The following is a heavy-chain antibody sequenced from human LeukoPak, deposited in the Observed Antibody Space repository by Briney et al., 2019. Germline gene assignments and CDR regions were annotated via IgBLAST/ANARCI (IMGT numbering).Heavy chain of an antibody. V-gene: IGHV1-58*01. CDR1: GFIFTSSA. J-gene: IGHJ4*02. D-gene: IGHD3-10*01. Sequence: SVKVSCKASGFIFTSSAVQWVRQARGQRLEWIGWIVVGSGNTNYAQKFQERVTITRDMSTSTAYMELSSLRSEDTAVYYCAADPLFNYYGSGSYPNPDYWGQGTLVTVSS. CDR2: IVVGSGNT. CDR3: AADPLFNYYGSGSYPNPDY.